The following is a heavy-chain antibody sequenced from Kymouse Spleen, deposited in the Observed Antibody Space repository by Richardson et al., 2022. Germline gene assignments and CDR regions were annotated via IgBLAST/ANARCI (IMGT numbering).Heavy chain of an antibody. CDR3: TTDRNWNSLFDY. V-gene: IGHV3-15*01. D-gene: IGHD1-7*01. CDR2: IKSKTDGGTT. Sequence: EVQLVESGGGLVKPGGSLRLSCAASGFTFSNAWMSWVRQAPGKGLEWVGRIKSKTDGGTTDYAAPVKGRFTISRDDSKNTLYLQMNSLKTEDTAVYYCTTDRNWNSLFDYWGQGTLVTVSS. J-gene: IGHJ4*02. CDR1: GFTFSNAW.